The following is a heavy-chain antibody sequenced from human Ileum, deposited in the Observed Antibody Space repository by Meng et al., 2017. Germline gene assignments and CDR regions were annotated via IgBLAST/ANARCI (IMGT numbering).Heavy chain of an antibody. V-gene: IGHV3-23*01. J-gene: IGHJ4*02. Sequence: GGSLRLSCGASGFTFSSYAMTWVRQAPGKGLEWVSTISGSGVSTYYTDSVKGRFTISRDNSKNTLYLEMNSLRAGDTAVYYCAKEGAGTTYFVGWGQGTLVTGAS. CDR3: AKEGAGTTYFVG. D-gene: IGHD1-1*01. CDR2: ISGSGVST. CDR1: GFTFSSYA.